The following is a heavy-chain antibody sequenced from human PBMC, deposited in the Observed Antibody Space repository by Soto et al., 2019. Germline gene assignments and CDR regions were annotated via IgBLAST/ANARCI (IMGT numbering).Heavy chain of an antibody. V-gene: IGHV4-59*01. J-gene: IGHJ5*02. CDR1: GGSIRNYY. Sequence: QVQLQESGPGLVKPSETLSLTCTVSGGSIRNYYWSWIRQPPGKGLEGIGYIYYSGSTNYNPSLKSRVTISVDTSKNQFSLKLSSVTAADRAVYYCPRGGAGLGRGFCFDPWGQETLVTVPS. D-gene: IGHD3-10*01. CDR3: PRGGAGLGRGFCFDP. CDR2: IYYSGST.